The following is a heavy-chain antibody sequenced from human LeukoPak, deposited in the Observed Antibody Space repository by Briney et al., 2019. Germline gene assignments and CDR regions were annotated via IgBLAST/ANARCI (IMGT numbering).Heavy chain of an antibody. CDR2: ISWNGGSI. V-gene: IGHV3-9*01. CDR1: GFTFDDYA. J-gene: IGHJ4*02. Sequence: TGRCLRLSCAASGFTFDDYAMHWVRQAPGEGLEWVSGISWNGGSIGYADSVKGRFTISRDNAKNSLYLQMNSLRAEDTAVYYCAKDIHRIQLWFFDYWGQGTLVTVSS. CDR3: AKDIHRIQLWFFDY. D-gene: IGHD5-18*01.